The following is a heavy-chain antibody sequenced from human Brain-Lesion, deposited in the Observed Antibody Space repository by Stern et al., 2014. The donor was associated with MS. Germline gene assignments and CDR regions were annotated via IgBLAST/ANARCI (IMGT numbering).Heavy chain of an antibody. D-gene: IGHD3-10*01. V-gene: IGHV1-2*02. CDR2: INPNSGGT. Sequence: QVQLVESGAGVKKPGASVKVSCKASGYTFTGYYMYWVRQAPGQGLEWMGVINPNSGGTHYAQKFQGRVTMTRDTSITTAYMELSRLRSDDTAVYYCARGYYGSGRPQKGMDVWGQGTTVTVSS. J-gene: IGHJ6*02. CDR3: ARGYYGSGRPQKGMDV. CDR1: GYTFTGYY.